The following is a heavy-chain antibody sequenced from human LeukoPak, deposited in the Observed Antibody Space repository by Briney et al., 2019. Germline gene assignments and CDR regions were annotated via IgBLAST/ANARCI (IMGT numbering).Heavy chain of an antibody. CDR2: ISSIGGTT. Sequence: PGGSLRLSCAASGVTFSTYALHWVRQVPGQGLEYVSAISSIGGTTYYANSVKGRFTISRDNSKNTVYLQMRSLKPEDTAVYYCARVGDNTAFDYWGQGTLVTVSS. CDR3: ARVGDNTAFDY. J-gene: IGHJ4*02. CDR1: GVTFSTYA. D-gene: IGHD2-21*01. V-gene: IGHV3-64*01.